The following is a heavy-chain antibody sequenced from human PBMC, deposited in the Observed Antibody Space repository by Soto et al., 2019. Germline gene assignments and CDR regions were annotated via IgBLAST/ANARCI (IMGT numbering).Heavy chain of an antibody. CDR2: ICYSGST. Sequence: PSETLSLTCTVSGGSISSGGYYWSWIRQHPGKGLEWIGYICYSGSTYYNPSLKSRVTISVDTSKNQFSLKLSSVTAADTAVYYCARVSSYCSGGSCYPGTLDYWGQGTLVTVSS. D-gene: IGHD2-15*01. J-gene: IGHJ4*02. V-gene: IGHV4-31*03. CDR3: ARVSSYCSGGSCYPGTLDY. CDR1: GGSISSGGYY.